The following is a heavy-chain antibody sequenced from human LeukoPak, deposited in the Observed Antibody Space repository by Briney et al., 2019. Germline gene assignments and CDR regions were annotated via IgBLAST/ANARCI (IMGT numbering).Heavy chain of an antibody. CDR1: GYSISSGYY. V-gene: IGHV4-38-2*02. CDR2: IYHSGST. Sequence: SETLSLTCTVSGYSISSGYYWGWIRQPPGKGLEWIGSIYHSGSTYYNPSLKSRVTISVDTSKNQFSLKLSSVTAADTAVYYCAGDFYLELPEHQSKAKKNWFDPWGQGTLVTVSS. J-gene: IGHJ5*02. D-gene: IGHD1-7*01. CDR3: AGDFYLELPEHQSKAKKNWFDP.